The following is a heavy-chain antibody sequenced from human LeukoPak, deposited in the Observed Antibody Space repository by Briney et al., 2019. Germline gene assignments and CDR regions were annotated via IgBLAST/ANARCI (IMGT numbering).Heavy chain of an antibody. CDR3: AKPMSVAGTQNGLR. CDR1: GLTFSNYA. V-gene: IGHV3-23*01. J-gene: IGHJ4*02. CDR2: ITGGGDDT. D-gene: IGHD6-19*01. Sequence: GGSLRLSCAASGLTFSNYAMSWVRQAPGKGLEWVSSITGGGDDTYYTDSVKGRFTISRDNSKNTLYLQMNSLRAEDTAVYYCAKPMSVAGTQNGLRWGQGTLVTVSS.